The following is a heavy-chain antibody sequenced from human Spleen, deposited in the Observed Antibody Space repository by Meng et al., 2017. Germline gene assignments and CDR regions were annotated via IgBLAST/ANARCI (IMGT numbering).Heavy chain of an antibody. CDR1: GFSLSTSGVG. CDR2: IYWDDDK. V-gene: IGHV2-5*02. Sequence: SGPTLVKPTQTLTLTCTFSGFSLSTSGVGVGWIRQPPGKALEWLALIYWDDDKRYSPSLKSRLTITKDTSKNQVVLTMTNMDPVDTATYYCAHGSRADSSSWKRLSDAFDIWGQGTMVTVSS. CDR3: AHGSRADSSSWKRLSDAFDI. D-gene: IGHD6-13*01. J-gene: IGHJ3*02.